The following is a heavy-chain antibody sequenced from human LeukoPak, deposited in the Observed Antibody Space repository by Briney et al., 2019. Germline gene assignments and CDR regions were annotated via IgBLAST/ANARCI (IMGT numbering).Heavy chain of an antibody. Sequence: PSETLSLTCTVSGGSISSSSHYWDWIRQPPGKGLEWIGNIYYSGSTYYNLSLKSRVTISVDTSKNQFSLKLSSVTAADTAVYYCARDREYYDILTGYYIDYWGQGTLVTVSS. J-gene: IGHJ4*02. CDR3: ARDREYYDILTGYYIDY. CDR2: IYYSGST. D-gene: IGHD3-9*01. V-gene: IGHV4-39*07. CDR1: GGSISSSSHY.